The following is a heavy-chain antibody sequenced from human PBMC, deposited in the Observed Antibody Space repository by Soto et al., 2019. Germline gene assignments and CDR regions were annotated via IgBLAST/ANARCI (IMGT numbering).Heavy chain of an antibody. CDR3: ARARIVGLVPYYYYCMDV. J-gene: IGHJ6*02. Sequence: QVQLVQSGAEVKKPGASVKVSCKASGYTFTSYYMHWVRQAPGQGLEWMGIINPSGGSTSYAQKFQGRVTITRDTSTSTVYMELSRLRSADTAVYYCARARIVGLVPYYYYCMDVWGQGTTVTVSS. D-gene: IGHD1-26*01. CDR1: GYTFTSYY. CDR2: INPSGGST. V-gene: IGHV1-46*01.